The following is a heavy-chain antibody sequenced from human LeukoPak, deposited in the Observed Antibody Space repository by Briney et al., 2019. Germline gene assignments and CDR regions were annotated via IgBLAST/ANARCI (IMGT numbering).Heavy chain of an antibody. CDR1: GFTFSSYA. D-gene: IGHD1-26*01. V-gene: IGHV3-30*04. CDR3: ARDNSGSYPKFDY. Sequence: GGSLRLSCAASGFTFSSYAMHWVRQAPGKGLEWVAVISYDGSNKYYADSVKGRFTISRDNSKNTLYLQMNCLRAEDTAVYYCARDNSGSYPKFDYWGQGTLVTVSS. CDR2: ISYDGSNK. J-gene: IGHJ4*02.